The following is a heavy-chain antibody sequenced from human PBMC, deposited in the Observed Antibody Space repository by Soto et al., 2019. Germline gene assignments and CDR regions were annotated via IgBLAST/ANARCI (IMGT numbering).Heavy chain of an antibody. D-gene: IGHD3-10*01. V-gene: IGHV1-2*04. Sequence: ASVKVSCKASGYTFTGYYMHWVRQAPGQGLEWMGWINPNSGGTNYAQKFQGWVTMTRDTSISTAYMELSRLRSDDTAVYYCARDPIYGSGRYYNYYYYGMDVWGQGTTVTVSS. CDR1: GYTFTGYY. CDR3: ARDPIYGSGRYYNYYYYGMDV. CDR2: INPNSGGT. J-gene: IGHJ6*02.